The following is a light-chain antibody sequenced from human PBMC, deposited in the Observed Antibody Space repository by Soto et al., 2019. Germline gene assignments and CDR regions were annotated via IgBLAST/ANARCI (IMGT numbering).Light chain of an antibody. J-gene: IGKJ1*01. CDR3: VQYNSYCTWV. V-gene: IGKV1-5*03. CDR1: QSIGNW. CDR2: QAS. Sequence: DTQMTQSPSTLSASVGDRVTIDCRASQSIGNWLASYQQKPGKAPKLLIYQASTLESGVPSRSSGSGSGTEFTLTISSMQPVDFATYYCVQYNSYCTWVFGLGTKVEIK.